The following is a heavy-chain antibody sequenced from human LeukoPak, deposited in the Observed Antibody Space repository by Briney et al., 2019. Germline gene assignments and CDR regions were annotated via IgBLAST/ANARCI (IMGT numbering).Heavy chain of an antibody. CDR3: ARYRDAGGYFDY. D-gene: IGHD3-10*01. CDR1: GFTFSSYS. V-gene: IGHV4-34*01. Sequence: GSLRLSCAASGFTFSSYSMNWVRQAPGKGLEWIGEINHSGSTNYNPSLKSRVTISVDTSKNQFSLKLSSVTAADTAVYYCARYRDAGGYFDYWGQGTLVTVSS. J-gene: IGHJ4*02. CDR2: INHSGST.